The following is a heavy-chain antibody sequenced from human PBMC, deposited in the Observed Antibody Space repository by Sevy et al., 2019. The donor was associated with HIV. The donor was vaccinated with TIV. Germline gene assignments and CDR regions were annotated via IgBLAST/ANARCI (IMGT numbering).Heavy chain of an antibody. CDR1: GFTFSSYS. D-gene: IGHD3-3*01. Sequence: GGSLRLSCAASGFTFSSYSMNWVRQAPGKGLEWVSSISSSSSYIYYADSVKGRFTISREKAKNSLYLQMNSLRAEDTAVYYCARDRAAVRFLEWYSEDYYYYGMDVWGQGTTVTVSS. J-gene: IGHJ6*02. CDR3: ARDRAAVRFLEWYSEDYYYYGMDV. CDR2: ISSSSSYI. V-gene: IGHV3-21*01.